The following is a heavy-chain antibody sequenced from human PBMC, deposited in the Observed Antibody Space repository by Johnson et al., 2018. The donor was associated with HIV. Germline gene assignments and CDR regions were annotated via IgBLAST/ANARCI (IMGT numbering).Heavy chain of an antibody. V-gene: IGHV3-66*01. Sequence: VQLVESGGGLVQSGGSLRLSCGVSGFAVSSNYMSWVRQAPGKGLEWVSIIYSGGSTYYAESVKGRFTISRDNSKNTLYLQMNNLRVEDTAVYYCARDGESQQLPVGDAFDIWGQGTMVTVSS. J-gene: IGHJ3*02. D-gene: IGHD6-13*01. CDR3: ARDGESQQLPVGDAFDI. CDR2: IYSGGST. CDR1: GFAVSSNY.